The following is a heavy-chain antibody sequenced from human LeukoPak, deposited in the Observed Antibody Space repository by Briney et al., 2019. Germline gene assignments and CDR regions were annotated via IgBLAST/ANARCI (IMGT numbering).Heavy chain of an antibody. CDR1: GGSISSYY. V-gene: IGHV4-59*01. D-gene: IGHD3-3*01. Sequence: SETLSLTCTVSGGSISSYYWSWIRQPPGKGLEWIGYIYYSGSTNYNPSLKSRVTISVDTSKNQFSLKLSSVTAADTAVYYCARGRLRFLEWYAHDAFDIWGQGTMVTVSS. CDR2: IYYSGST. J-gene: IGHJ3*02. CDR3: ARGRLRFLEWYAHDAFDI.